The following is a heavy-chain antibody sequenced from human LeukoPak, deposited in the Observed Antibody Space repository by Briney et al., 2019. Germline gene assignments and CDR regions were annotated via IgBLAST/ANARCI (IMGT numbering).Heavy chain of an antibody. D-gene: IGHD2-21*01. CDR2: ISVYNGDT. J-gene: IGHJ3*02. CDR1: GYTFVSYG. CDR3: ASGDTYAFDI. Sequence: GASVKVSCKASGYTFVSYGITWVRQAPGQGLEWMGWISVYNGDTNYAQKLQGRVTMTTDTSTSTAYMELRSLRSDDTAVYYCASGDTYAFDIWGQGTMVTVSS. V-gene: IGHV1-18*04.